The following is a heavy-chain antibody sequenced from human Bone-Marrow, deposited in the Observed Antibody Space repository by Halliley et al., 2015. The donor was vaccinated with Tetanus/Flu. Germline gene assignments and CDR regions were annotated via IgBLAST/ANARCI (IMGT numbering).Heavy chain of an antibody. CDR2: IDKNGRAR. J-gene: IGHJ4*02. Sequence: KGLGWGAKIDKNGRARYYMDSLKGRFTISRDNAKKSLYLEMNSLRADDTAVYYCATEDFFRFDYWGQGTLVTVSS. V-gene: IGHV3-7*03. D-gene: IGHD3-3*01. CDR3: ATEDFFRFDY.